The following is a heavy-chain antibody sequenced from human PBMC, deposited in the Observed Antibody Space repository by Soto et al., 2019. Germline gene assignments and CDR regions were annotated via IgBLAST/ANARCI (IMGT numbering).Heavy chain of an antibody. CDR2: IYPGDSHT. CDR3: ARGGYGGNSKDTFYI. D-gene: IGHD4-17*01. V-gene: IGHV5-51*01. CDR1: GYTFTTYW. J-gene: IGHJ3*02. Sequence: GESLKISCKGSGYTFTTYWIGWVRQMPGKGLEWMGIIYPGDSHTRYSPSFQGQVTISADKSISTAYLQWSSLKASDTAMYYCARGGYGGNSKDTFYIWGPGTMVTVSS.